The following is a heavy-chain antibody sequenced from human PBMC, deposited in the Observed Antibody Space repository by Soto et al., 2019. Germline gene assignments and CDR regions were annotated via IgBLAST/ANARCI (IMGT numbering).Heavy chain of an antibody. CDR2: IDPSGGST. D-gene: IGHD2-21*02. V-gene: IGHV1-46*03. CDR3: TRGSTVVTLDYFDS. J-gene: IGHJ4*02. CDR1: GYTFTSYD. Sequence: ASVKVSCKASGYTFTSYDINWVRQAPGQGLEWMGIIDPSGGSTTYAQKFQDRVTMTRDMSTRTVYMELSSLRSDDTAIYYCTRGSTVVTLDYFDSWGQGTLVTVSS.